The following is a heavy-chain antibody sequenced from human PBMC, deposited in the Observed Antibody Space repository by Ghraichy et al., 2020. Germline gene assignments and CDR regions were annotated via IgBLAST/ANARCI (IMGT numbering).Heavy chain of an antibody. Sequence: SETLSLTCAVYGGSFSGYYWSWIRQPPGKGLEWIGEINHSGSTNYNPSLKSRVTIPVDTSKNQFSLKLSSVTAADAAVYYCAIPGADTGELWFGEFSFDDWGQGTLVTVSS. CDR1: GGSFSGYY. CDR3: AIPGADTGELWFGEFSFDD. CDR2: INHSGST. V-gene: IGHV4-34*01. D-gene: IGHD3-10*01. J-gene: IGHJ4*02.